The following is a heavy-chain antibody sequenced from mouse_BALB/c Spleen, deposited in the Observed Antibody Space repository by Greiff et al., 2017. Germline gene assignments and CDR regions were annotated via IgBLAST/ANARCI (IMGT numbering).Heavy chain of an antibody. V-gene: IGHV5-6-4*01. D-gene: IGHD2-10*02. Sequence: EVKLVESGGGLVKPGGSLKLSCAASGFTFSSYTMSWVRQTPEKRLEWVATISSGGSYTYYPDSVKGRFTISRDNAKNTLYLQMSSLKSEDTAMYYCTRDWGYGNYPFAYWGQGTLVTVPA. CDR3: TRDWGYGNYPFAY. CDR2: ISSGGSYT. J-gene: IGHJ3*01. CDR1: GFTFSSYT.